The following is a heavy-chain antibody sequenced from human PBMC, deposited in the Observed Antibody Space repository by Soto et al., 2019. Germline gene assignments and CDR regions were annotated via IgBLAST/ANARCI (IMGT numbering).Heavy chain of an antibody. J-gene: IGHJ5*02. D-gene: IGHD3-3*01. CDR3: ARQRGAFWSGYYPSGPFDP. CDR2: IYYSGST. CDR1: GGSISSYY. V-gene: IGHV4-59*08. Sequence: SETLSLTCTVSGGSISSYYWSWIRQPPGKGLEWIGYIYYSGSTNYNPSLKSRVTISVDTSKNQFSLKLSSVTAADTAVYYCARQRGAFWSGYYPSGPFDPWGQGTLVTVS.